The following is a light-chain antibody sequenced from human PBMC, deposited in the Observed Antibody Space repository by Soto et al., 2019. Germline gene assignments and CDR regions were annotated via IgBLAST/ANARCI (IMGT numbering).Light chain of an antibody. CDR1: NSDVGAYNY. J-gene: IGLJ1*01. CDR3: NSYKNTYTFV. CDR2: EVN. Sequence: QSVLTQPASVSGSPGQSITISCTGTNSDVGAYNYVSWYQQRPGKAPKLIIYEVNHRPSDVSNRFSGSKSGYTASLTISGLQNEDEADYYCNSYKNTYTFVLGTGTKVTV. V-gene: IGLV2-14*01.